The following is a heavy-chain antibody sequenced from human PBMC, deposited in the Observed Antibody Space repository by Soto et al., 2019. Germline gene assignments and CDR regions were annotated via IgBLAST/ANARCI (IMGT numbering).Heavy chain of an antibody. J-gene: IGHJ4*02. V-gene: IGHV4-59*01. CDR1: GGSISSYY. CDR3: ASLPGRGEMATIGPTYFDY. D-gene: IGHD5-12*01. Sequence: SETLSLTCTVSGGSISSYYWSWIRQPPGKGLEWIGYIYYSGSTNYNPSLKSRVTISVDTSKNQFSLKLSSVTAADTAVYYCASLPGRGEMATIGPTYFDYWGQGTLVTVSS. CDR2: IYYSGST.